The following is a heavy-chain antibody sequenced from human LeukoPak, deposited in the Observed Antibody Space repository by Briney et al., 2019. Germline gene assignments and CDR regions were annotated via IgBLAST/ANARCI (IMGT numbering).Heavy chain of an antibody. CDR2: IYTSGST. J-gene: IGHJ5*02. V-gene: IGHV4-4*09. Sequence: SETLSLTCTVSGGSISSYYWSWIRQPPGKGLEWVGYIYTSGSTNYNPSLKSRVTISVDTSKNQFSLKLSSVTAADTAVYYCARRYCTNGVCYGFDPWGQGTLVTVSS. CDR3: ARRYCTNGVCYGFDP. CDR1: GGSISSYY. D-gene: IGHD2-8*01.